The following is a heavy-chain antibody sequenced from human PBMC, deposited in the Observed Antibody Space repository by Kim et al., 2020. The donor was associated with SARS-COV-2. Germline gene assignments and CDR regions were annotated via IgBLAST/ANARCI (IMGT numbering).Heavy chain of an antibody. J-gene: IGHJ4*02. D-gene: IGHD3-10*01. CDR2: IKNDGSCT. V-gene: IGHV3-74*01. Sequence: GGSLRLSCAASGFTFSTYWMHWVRQAPGKGLVWVSRIKNDGSCTNYADSVKGRFTISRDNAKNTLSLQMNSLRAEDTAVYYCVRATSGAFDYWGQGTLVTASS. CDR1: GFTFSTYW. CDR3: VRATSGAFDY.